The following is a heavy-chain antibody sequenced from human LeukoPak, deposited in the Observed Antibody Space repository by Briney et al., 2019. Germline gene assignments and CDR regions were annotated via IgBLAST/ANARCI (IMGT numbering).Heavy chain of an antibody. CDR2: SGGST. D-gene: IGHD2-15*01. V-gene: IGHV3-23*01. J-gene: IGHJ4*02. CDR3: AKCLRSSPYYFDY. Sequence: SGGSTYYADSVKGRFTISRDNSKNTLYLQMNSLRAEDTAVYYCAKCLRSSPYYFDYWGQGTLVTVSS.